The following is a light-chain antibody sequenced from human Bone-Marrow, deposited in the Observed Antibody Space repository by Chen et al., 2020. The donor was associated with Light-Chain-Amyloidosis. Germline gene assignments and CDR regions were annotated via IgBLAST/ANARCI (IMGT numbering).Light chain of an antibody. CDR3: SSYTITNTLV. CDR2: EVT. V-gene: IGLV2-14*01. CDR1: SSVVGGDNH. J-gene: IGLJ1*01. Sequence: QSAMTQPASVSGSPGQSITISCTGTSSVVGGDNHVSWYQQHPDKAPKLMIYEVTNRPSWVPDRFSGSKSDDTASLAISGLQTSDAADYFCSSYTITNTLVFGSGTRVTVL.